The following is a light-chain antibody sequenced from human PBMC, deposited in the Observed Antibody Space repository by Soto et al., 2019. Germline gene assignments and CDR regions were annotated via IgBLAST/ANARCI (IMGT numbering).Light chain of an antibody. CDR1: HSVQSF. J-gene: IGKJ1*01. V-gene: IGKV3-15*01. Sequence: VMTQSTATLSVSLGERATLSCKASHSVQSFLAWYQQKPGQTPRLLIWVASFRATGVPDRFSGSGSGTEFTLSINSLQSEDAAIYFCHQYDNLWTFGQGTRVDI. CDR2: VAS. CDR3: HQYDNLWT.